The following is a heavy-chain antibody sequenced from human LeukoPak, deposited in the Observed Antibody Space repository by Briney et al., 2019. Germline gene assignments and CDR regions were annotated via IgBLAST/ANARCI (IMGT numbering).Heavy chain of an antibody. CDR2: INPNSGGT. V-gene: IGHV1-2*06. D-gene: IGHD1-26*01. CDR3: ASWEVGATTGNWFDP. J-gene: IGHJ5*02. Sequence: ASVKVSCKASGYTFTGYYMHWVRQAPGQGLEWMGRINPNSGGTNYAQKFQGRVTMTRDTSISTAYMELSRLRSGDTAVYYCASWEVGATTGNWFDPWGQGTLVTVSS. CDR1: GYTFTGYY.